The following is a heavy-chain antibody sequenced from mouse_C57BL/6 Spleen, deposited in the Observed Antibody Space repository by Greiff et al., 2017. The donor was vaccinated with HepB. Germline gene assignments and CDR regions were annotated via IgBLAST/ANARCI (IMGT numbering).Heavy chain of an antibody. D-gene: IGHD4-1*01. CDR2: IWSDGST. Sequence: QVQLKESGPDLVAPSQSLSITCTVSGFSLTSYGVHWVRQPPGKGLEWLVVIWSDGSTTYNSALKSRLSISKDNSKSQVFLKMNSLQTDDTAMYYCARHANWDPYYFDYWGQGTTLTVSS. J-gene: IGHJ2*01. CDR3: ARHANWDPYYFDY. CDR1: GFSLTSYG. V-gene: IGHV2-6-2*01.